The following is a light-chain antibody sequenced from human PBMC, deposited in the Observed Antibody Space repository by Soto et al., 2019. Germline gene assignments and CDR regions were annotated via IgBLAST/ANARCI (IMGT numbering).Light chain of an antibody. CDR3: QQYNSYSGT. CDR1: QSISSW. V-gene: IGKV1-5*01. J-gene: IGKJ1*01. Sequence: DIQMTQFPSTLSASVGDRVTITCRASQSISSWLAWYQQKPGKAPKLLIYGASSLESGVPTRFSGSGSGTEFTLTISSLQPDDFATYYCQQYNSYSGTFGQGTKVDIK. CDR2: GAS.